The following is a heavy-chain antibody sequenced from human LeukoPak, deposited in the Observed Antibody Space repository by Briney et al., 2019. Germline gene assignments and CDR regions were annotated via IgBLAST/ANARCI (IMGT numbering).Heavy chain of an antibody. D-gene: IGHD2-2*01. CDR3: ARGICSTSCYYYYYYGVDV. CDR2: INHSGST. CDR1: GGSFSGYY. Sequence: SETLSLTCAVYGGSFSGYYWSWIRQPPGKGLEWIGEINHSGSTNYNPSLKSRVTISVDASKNQFSLKLSSVTAADTAVYYCARGICSTSCYYYYYYGVDVWGQGTTVTVSS. J-gene: IGHJ6*02. V-gene: IGHV4-34*01.